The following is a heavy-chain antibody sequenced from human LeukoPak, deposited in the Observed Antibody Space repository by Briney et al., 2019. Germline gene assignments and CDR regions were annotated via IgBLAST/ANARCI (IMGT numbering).Heavy chain of an antibody. CDR3: ARDFSDGYNDRSFDY. J-gene: IGHJ4*02. D-gene: IGHD5-24*01. V-gene: IGHV4-59*01. Sequence: PSETLSLTCTVSGGSISSYYWSWIRQPPGKGLEWIGYIYYSGSTNYNPSLKSRVTISVDTSKNQFSLKLSSVTAADTAVYYCARDFSDGYNDRSFDYWGQGTLVTVFS. CDR2: IYYSGST. CDR1: GGSISSYY.